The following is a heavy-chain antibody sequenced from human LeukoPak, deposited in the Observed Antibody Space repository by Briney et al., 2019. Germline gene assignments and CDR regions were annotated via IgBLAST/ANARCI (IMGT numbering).Heavy chain of an antibody. Sequence: GGSLRLSCTTSGFSFSNHWMSWVRQAPGKGLEGVASIKQYEGDKYYVDSVKGRFTISRDNVENSLYLQMNRLTSADTSVYYFARVELDNSRSYERNYAYWGQGTLVTVSA. D-gene: IGHD1-26*01. CDR3: ARVELDNSRSYERNYAY. CDR2: IKQYEGDK. V-gene: IGHV3-7*01. J-gene: IGHJ4*02. CDR1: GFSFSNHW.